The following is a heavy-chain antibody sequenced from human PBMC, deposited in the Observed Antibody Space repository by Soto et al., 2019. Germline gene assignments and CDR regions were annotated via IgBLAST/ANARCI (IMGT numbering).Heavy chain of an antibody. CDR1: GFTFSSYA. Sequence: GGSLRLSCAASGFTFSSYAMSWVRQAPGKGLEWVSAISGSGGSTYYADSVKGRFTISRDNSKNTLYLQMNSLRAEDTAVYYCARILREQLWLLLDYYYGMDVWGQGTTVTVSS. CDR2: ISGSGGST. V-gene: IGHV3-23*01. D-gene: IGHD5-18*01. CDR3: ARILREQLWLLLDYYYGMDV. J-gene: IGHJ6*02.